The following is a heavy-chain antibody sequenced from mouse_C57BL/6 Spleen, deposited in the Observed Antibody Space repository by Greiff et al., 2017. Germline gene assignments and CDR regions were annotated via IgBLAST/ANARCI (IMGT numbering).Heavy chain of an antibody. CDR3: ARSSHYFDY. J-gene: IGHJ2*01. V-gene: IGHV1-59*01. CDR2: IDPSDSYT. Sequence: QVQLQQPGAELVRPGTSVKLSCKASGYTFTSYWMHWVKQRPGQGLEWIGVIDPSDSYTNYNQKFKGKATLTVDTSSSTAYMQLSSLTSEDSAVYYCARSSHYFDYWGQGTTLTVSS. CDR1: GYTFTSYW. D-gene: IGHD1-1*01.